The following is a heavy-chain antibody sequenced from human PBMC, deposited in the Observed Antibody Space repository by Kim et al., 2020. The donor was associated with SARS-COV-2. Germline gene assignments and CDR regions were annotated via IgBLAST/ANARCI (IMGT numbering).Heavy chain of an antibody. CDR1: GYTFTSYG. V-gene: IGHV1-18*01. J-gene: IGHJ6*02. D-gene: IGHD4-17*01. CDR2: ISAYNGNT. CDR3: ARDSPYGDYEAAGSYYGMDV. Sequence: ASVKVSCKASGYTFTSYGISWVRQAPGQGLEWMGWISAYNGNTNYAQQLQGRVTMTTDTSTSTAYMELRSLRSDDTAVYYCARDSPYGDYEAAGSYYGMDVWGQGTTVTVSS.